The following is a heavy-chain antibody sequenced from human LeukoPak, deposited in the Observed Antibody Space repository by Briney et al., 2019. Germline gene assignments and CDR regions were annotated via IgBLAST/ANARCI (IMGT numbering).Heavy chain of an antibody. CDR1: GFTFSSYA. V-gene: IGHV3-23*01. J-gene: IGHJ5*02. Sequence: PGGSLRLSCAGSGFTFSSYAMSWVRQAPGKGLEWVSAISGSGGSTYYADSVKGRFTISRDNSKNTLYLQMNSLRAEDTAVYYCARTYYYDSSGYYYGRDWFDPWGQGTLVTVSS. CDR3: ARTYYYDSSGYYYGRDWFDP. CDR2: ISGSGGST. D-gene: IGHD3-22*01.